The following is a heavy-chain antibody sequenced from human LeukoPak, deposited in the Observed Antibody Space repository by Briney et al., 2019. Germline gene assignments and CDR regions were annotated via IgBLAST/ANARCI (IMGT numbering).Heavy chain of an antibody. D-gene: IGHD3-22*01. CDR1: GYTFTSYY. V-gene: IGHV1-46*01. J-gene: IGHJ4*02. CDR2: INPSGGST. Sequence: ASVKVSCKASGYTFTSYYMHWVRQAPGQGLEWMGIINPSGGSTSYAQKFQGRVTMTRDTSTSTVYMELSSLRSEDTAVYYCARDASPGAKYYYDSSGYGQFDYWGQGTLVTVSS. CDR3: ARDASPGAKYYYDSSGYGQFDY.